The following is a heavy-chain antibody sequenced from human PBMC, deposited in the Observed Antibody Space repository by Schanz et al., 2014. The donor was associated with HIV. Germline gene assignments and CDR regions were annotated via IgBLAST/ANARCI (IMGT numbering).Heavy chain of an antibody. D-gene: IGHD1-26*01. CDR2: FNPYSGGR. Sequence: QVQLVQSGAEVKRPGASVKVSCKASGYSFTDHYIQWVRQAPGHGLEWMGWFNPYSGGRIYAQQFQGRVVMTRDTSISTAYMELSGLTSDDTAVYYCARLSPSGSFDYWGQGTLVIVSS. CDR3: ARLSPSGSFDY. V-gene: IGHV1-2*02. J-gene: IGHJ4*02. CDR1: GYSFTDHY.